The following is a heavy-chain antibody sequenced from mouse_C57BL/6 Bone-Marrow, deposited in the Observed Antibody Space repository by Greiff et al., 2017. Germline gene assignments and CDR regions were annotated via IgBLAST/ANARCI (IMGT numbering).Heavy chain of an antibody. V-gene: IGHV14-2*01. CDR2: IDPEDGET. J-gene: IGHJ1*03. CDR3: ATPNYGSSYGYWYFDV. Sequence: EVQLQQSGAELVKPGASVKLSCTASGFNIKDYYMHWVKQRTEQGLEWIGRIDPEDGETKYAPQFPGKATITADTTSNTAYLQLSSLTTEDTAVYYCATPNYGSSYGYWYFDVWGTGTTVTVSS. D-gene: IGHD1-1*01. CDR1: GFNIKDYY.